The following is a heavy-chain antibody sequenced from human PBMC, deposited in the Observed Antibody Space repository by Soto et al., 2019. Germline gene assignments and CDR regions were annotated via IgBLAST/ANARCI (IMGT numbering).Heavy chain of an antibody. CDR2: IRNKAYGGTT. D-gene: IGHD5-12*01. CDR3: TKDGRYSGYPPPAF. Sequence: GGSLRLSCTASGFTFADYTLSWFRQAPGKGLEWLGFIRNKAYGGTTEYAASVKGRFTISRDVFKSISYLLLNRLKTAVTVMYYCTKDGRYSGYPPPAFWGQGTLVTVSS. CDR1: GFTFADYT. J-gene: IGHJ4*02. V-gene: IGHV3-49*03.